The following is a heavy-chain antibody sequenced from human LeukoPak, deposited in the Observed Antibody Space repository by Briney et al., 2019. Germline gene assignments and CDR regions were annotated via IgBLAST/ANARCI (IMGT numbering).Heavy chain of an antibody. CDR3: ARGTHYDFWSGRAPFDY. J-gene: IGHJ4*02. V-gene: IGHV4-34*01. D-gene: IGHD3-3*01. CDR2: INHSGST. Sequence: KSSETLSLTCAVYGGSFSGYYWSWIRQPPGKGLEWIGEINHSGSTNYNPSLKSRVTISVDTSKNQFSLKLSSVTAADTAVYYCARGTHYDFWSGRAPFDYWGQGTLVTVSS. CDR1: GGSFSGYY.